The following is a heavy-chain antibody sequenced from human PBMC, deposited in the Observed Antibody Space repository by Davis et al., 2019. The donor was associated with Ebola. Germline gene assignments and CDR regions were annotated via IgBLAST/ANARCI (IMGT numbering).Heavy chain of an antibody. D-gene: IGHD6-19*01. J-gene: IGHJ4*02. CDR3: ARTTRASGWFLDY. CDR1: GGSFSGYY. V-gene: IGHV3-11*04. CDR2: ISSSGSTI. Sequence: PSETLSLTCAVYGGSFSGYYWSWIRQAPGKGLEWVSYISSSGSTIYYADSVKGRFTISRDNAKNSLYLRMNSLRAEDTAVYYCARTTRASGWFLDYWGQGALVTVSS.